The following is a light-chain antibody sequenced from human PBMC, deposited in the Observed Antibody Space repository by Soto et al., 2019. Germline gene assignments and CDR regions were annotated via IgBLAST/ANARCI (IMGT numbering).Light chain of an antibody. CDR1: QSVSGN. V-gene: IGKV3-15*01. CDR3: XXXXXXPPVT. CDR2: GAS. J-gene: IGKJ4*01. Sequence: EIVMTQSPATLSVSPGERATLSCRASQSVSGNLAWYQQKPGQAPRLLIYGASTRATGIPARFSGSGSGTEFTLTISSLQSEDXXXXXXXXXXXXPPVTFGGGTKVEIK.